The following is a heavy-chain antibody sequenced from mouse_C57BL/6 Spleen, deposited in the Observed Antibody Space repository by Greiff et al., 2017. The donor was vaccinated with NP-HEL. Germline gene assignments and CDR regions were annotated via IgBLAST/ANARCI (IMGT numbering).Heavy chain of an antibody. D-gene: IGHD1-1*01. CDR2: ISNGGGST. J-gene: IGHJ3*01. CDR1: GFTFSDYY. V-gene: IGHV5-12*01. Sequence: EVQLVESGGGLVQPGGSLKLSCAASGFTFSDYYMYWVRQTPEKRLEWVAYISNGGGSTYYPDTVKGRFTIARYNAKNTLYLQMSRLKSEDTAMYYFARHGIYYGSTFAYWGQGTLVTVSA. CDR3: ARHGIYYGSTFAY.